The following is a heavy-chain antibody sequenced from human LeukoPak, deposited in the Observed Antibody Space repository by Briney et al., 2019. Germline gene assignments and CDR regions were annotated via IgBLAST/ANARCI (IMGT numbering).Heavy chain of an antibody. Sequence: SETLSLTCAVYGGSFSGYYWSWIRQPPGKGLEWIGEINHSGSTYYNPSLKSRVTISVDTSKNQLSLKLSSVTAADTAVYYCAGFSGWALLGYWGQGTLVTVSS. CDR1: GGSFSGYY. CDR2: INHSGST. D-gene: IGHD6-19*01. CDR3: AGFSGWALLGY. V-gene: IGHV4-34*01. J-gene: IGHJ4*02.